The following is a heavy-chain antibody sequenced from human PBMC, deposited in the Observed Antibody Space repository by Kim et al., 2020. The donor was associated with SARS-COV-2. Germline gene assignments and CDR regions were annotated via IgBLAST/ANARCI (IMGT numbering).Heavy chain of an antibody. V-gene: IGHV3-30*18. CDR2: ISYDGSNK. Sequence: GGSLRLSCAASGFTFRSYGMHWVRQAPGKGLEWVAVISYDGSNKYYADSVKGRFTISRDNSKNTLYLQMNSLRAEDTAVYYCAKGSGSYYSYFDYWGQGTLVTVSS. CDR1: GFTFRSYG. CDR3: AKGSGSYYSYFDY. J-gene: IGHJ4*02. D-gene: IGHD3-10*01.